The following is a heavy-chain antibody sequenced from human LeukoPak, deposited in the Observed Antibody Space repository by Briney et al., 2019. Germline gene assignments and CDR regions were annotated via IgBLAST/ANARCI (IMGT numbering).Heavy chain of an antibody. CDR2: ISYDGTNK. V-gene: IGHV3-30*18. Sequence: GGSLRLSCAASGFXFSNYDIHWVRQAPGKGLEWVAVISYDGTNKYYADSVKGRFTISRDNSKNTLHLQMNSLRAEDTAVYYCAKDDRGNEAPSDYWGQGTLVTVSS. CDR3: AKDDRGNEAPSDY. J-gene: IGHJ4*02. CDR1: GFXFSNYD.